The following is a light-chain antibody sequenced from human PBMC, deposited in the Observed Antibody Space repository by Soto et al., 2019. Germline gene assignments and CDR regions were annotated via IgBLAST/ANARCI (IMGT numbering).Light chain of an antibody. CDR3: LSYDSYSYT. CDR2: KAS. V-gene: IGKV1-5*03. J-gene: IGKJ2*01. Sequence: DIQMTQSPSTLSASVGDRVTITCRASQNIDISLAWYQQKPGKAPNLLIYKASILESGVSSRFRRSGSGTDFTLTITSLQPDDLATYYCLSYDSYSYTFGQGNNLQIK. CDR1: QNIDIS.